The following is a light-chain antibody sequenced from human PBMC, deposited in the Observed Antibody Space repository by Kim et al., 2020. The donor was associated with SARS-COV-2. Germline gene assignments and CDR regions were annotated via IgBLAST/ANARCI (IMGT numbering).Light chain of an antibody. CDR1: SSNIGSKY. J-gene: IGLJ3*02. CDR2: RNN. Sequence: GNRVTISCSGSSSNIGSKYVYWYQQLPGTAPKLLIYRNNQRPSGVPDRFSGSKSGTSASLAISGLRSEDEADYYCAAWDDSLSGRVFGGGTQLTVL. CDR3: AAWDDSLSGRV. V-gene: IGLV1-47*01.